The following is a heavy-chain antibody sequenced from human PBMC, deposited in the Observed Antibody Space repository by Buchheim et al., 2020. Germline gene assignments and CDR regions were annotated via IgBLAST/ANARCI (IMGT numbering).Heavy chain of an antibody. J-gene: IGHJ2*01. Sequence: EVQLVESGGGLVQPGGSLRLSCAASGVIFSSYAMTWVRQAPGKGLESVSGISGSGGITYYADSVRGRFTISRDNSKNTLYLQMNSLRAEDTAVYYCAKAVTGYWYFDLWGRGTL. D-gene: IGHD2-21*02. V-gene: IGHV3-23*04. CDR3: AKAVTGYWYFDL. CDR2: ISGSGGIT. CDR1: GVIFSSYA.